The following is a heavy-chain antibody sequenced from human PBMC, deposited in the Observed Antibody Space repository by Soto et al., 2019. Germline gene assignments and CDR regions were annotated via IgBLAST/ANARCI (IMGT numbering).Heavy chain of an antibody. Sequence: EVQLLESGGGLVQPGGSLRLSCAASGFTFSSSAMSWVRQAPGKGLEWVSAIRGTNGNTHYAESVKGRLTISRDNSKNTLYLQMNFLCAEDTDVDYCAKCTVDTIVTSCWCYWLYPWGQGTLVIVSS. CDR3: AKCTVDTIVTSCWCYWLYP. V-gene: IGHV3-23*01. J-gene: IGHJ5*02. CDR2: IRGTNGNT. CDR1: GFTFSSSA. D-gene: IGHD2-2*01.